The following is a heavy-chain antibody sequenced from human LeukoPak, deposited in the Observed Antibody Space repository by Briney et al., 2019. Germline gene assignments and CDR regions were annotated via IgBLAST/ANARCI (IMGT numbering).Heavy chain of an antibody. D-gene: IGHD7-27*01. CDR2: INHSGST. V-gene: IGHV4-34*01. J-gene: IGHJ4*02. Sequence: PSETLSLTCAVYGGSFSGYYWSWIRQPPGKGLEWSGEINHSGSTNYNPSLKSRVTISVDTSKNQFSLKLSSVTAADTAVYYWARETLTIRPPPGDGQNEGSFDYWGQGTLVTVSS. CDR1: GGSFSGYY. CDR3: ARETLTIRPPPGDGQNEGSFDY.